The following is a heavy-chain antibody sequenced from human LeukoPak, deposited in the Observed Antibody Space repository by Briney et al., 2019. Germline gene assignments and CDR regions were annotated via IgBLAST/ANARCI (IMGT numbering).Heavy chain of an antibody. CDR2: IYTSGST. V-gene: IGHV4-4*07. CDR3: ARLSGSSWYDYYYYYMDV. J-gene: IGHJ6*03. CDR1: GGSISSYY. Sequence: PSETLSLTCTVSGGSISSYYWSWIRQPAGKGLEWIGRIYTSGSTNYNPSLKSRVTMSVDTSKNQFSLKLSSVTAAGTAVYYCARLSGSSWYDYYYYYMDVWGKGTTVTVSS. D-gene: IGHD6-13*01.